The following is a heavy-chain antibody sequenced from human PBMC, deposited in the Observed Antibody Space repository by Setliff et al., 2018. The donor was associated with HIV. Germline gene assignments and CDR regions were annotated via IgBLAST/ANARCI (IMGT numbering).Heavy chain of an antibody. V-gene: IGHV1-2*02. Sequence: ASVKVSCKASGYIITGYLIHWVRQAPGQGLEWMGWINPNSGDTKYSQHFEGRVTMTRDTSISTAYMELSSLTSEDTAVYYCARGGGSSYLYHSRGSEYFQYWGQGALVTVSS. D-gene: IGHD3-22*01. CDR2: INPNSGDT. J-gene: IGHJ1*01. CDR3: ARGGGSSYLYHSRGSEYFQY. CDR1: GYIITGYL.